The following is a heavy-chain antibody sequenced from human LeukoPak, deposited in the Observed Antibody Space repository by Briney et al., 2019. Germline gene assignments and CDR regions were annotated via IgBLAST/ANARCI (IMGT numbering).Heavy chain of an antibody. CDR1: GFTFNNNG. CDR2: ISGNGANT. D-gene: IGHD2-21*02. Sequence: GGSLRLSCAASGFTFNNNGMSWARQAPGKGLEWVSSISGNGANTFYAASVKGRFTISRDNSKNRLYLQMNSLRGEDTAVYYCARTYCAEDCSIRYFDYWGQGTLVTVSS. J-gene: IGHJ4*02. CDR3: ARTYCAEDCSIRYFDY. V-gene: IGHV3-23*01.